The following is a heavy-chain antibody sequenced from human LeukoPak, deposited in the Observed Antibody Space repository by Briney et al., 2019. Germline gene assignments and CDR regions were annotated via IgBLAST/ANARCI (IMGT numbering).Heavy chain of an antibody. D-gene: IGHD6-6*01. CDR3: ARQPPSYYFDY. Sequence: PGGSLRLSCAASGFTVSSNYMSWVRQAPGKGLEWVSVFYPDGTTSYADSVKGRFTISRDNSKNMLYLQMSSLRAEDTAVYYCARQPPSYYFDYWGQGTLVTVSS. J-gene: IGHJ4*02. CDR2: FYPDGTT. V-gene: IGHV3-53*01. CDR1: GFTVSSNY.